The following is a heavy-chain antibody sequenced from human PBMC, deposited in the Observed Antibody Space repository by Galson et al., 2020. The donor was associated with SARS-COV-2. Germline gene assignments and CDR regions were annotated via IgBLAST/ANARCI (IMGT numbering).Heavy chain of an antibody. V-gene: IGHV3-74*01. CDR3: ARLGKNGGPLYFYYAMDV. CDR1: GFSFSGYS. D-gene: IGHD4-17*01. Sequence: GGSLRLSCAASGFSFSGYSMHWVRQAPGKGLVWVSHINNDGSTTNYADSVKGRFTISRDNAKDTLFLQMNSLRAEDTAVYYCARLGKNGGPLYFYYAMDVWGLGTAVIVSS. CDR2: INNDGSTT. J-gene: IGHJ6*02.